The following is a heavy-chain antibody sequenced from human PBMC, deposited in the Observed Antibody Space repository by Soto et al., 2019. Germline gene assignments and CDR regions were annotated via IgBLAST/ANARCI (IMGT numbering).Heavy chain of an antibody. V-gene: IGHV1-18*01. CDR1: GYTFTSYG. J-gene: IGHJ4*02. Sequence: SVKVSCKASGYTFTSYGISWVRQAPGQGLEWMGWISAYNGNTNYAQKLQGRVTMTTDTSTSTAYMELRSLRSDDTAVYYCARVYCSSTSCSTFDYWGQGTLVTVSS. D-gene: IGHD2-2*01. CDR3: ARVYCSSTSCSTFDY. CDR2: ISAYNGNT.